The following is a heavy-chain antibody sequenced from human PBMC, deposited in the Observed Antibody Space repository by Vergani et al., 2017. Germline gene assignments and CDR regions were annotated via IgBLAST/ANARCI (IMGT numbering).Heavy chain of an antibody. CDR1: GFTFSSYA. D-gene: IGHD1-26*01. V-gene: IGHV3-23*01. J-gene: IGHJ3*02. CDR2: ISGSGGST. CDR3: ANYHSGSSSNPAFDI. Sequence: EVHLLESGGGLVQPGGSLRLSCAASGFTFSSYAMSWVRQAPGKGLEWVSAISGSGGSTYYADSVKGRFTISRDNSKNTLYLQMNSLRAEDTAVYYCANYHSGSSSNPAFDIWGQGTMVTVSS.